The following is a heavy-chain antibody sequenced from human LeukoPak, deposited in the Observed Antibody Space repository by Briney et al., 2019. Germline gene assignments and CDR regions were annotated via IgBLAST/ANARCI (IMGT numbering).Heavy chain of an antibody. CDR1: GGTFSSYA. D-gene: IGHD5-24*01. CDR2: IIPILGIA. V-gene: IGHV1-69*04. J-gene: IGHJ4*02. CDR3: AREDPPYNLDY. Sequence: SAKVSCKASGGTFSSYAISWVRQAPGQGLEWMGRIIPILGIANYAQKFQGRVTITADKSTSTAYMELSSLRSEDTAVYYCAREDPPYNLDYWGQGTLVTVSS.